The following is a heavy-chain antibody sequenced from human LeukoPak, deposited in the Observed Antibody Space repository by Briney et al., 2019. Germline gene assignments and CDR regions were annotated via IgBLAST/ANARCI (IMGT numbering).Heavy chain of an antibody. J-gene: IGHJ4*02. Sequence: SETLSLTCAVYGGSFSGYYWSWIRQPPGKGLEWIGEINHSGSTNYNPSLKSRVTISVDTSKNQFSLTQSSVTAADTAVYYCARSRGDSSGYYYFDYWGQGTLVTVSS. V-gene: IGHV4-34*01. CDR1: GGSFSGYY. D-gene: IGHD3-22*01. CDR3: ARSRGDSSGYYYFDY. CDR2: INHSGST.